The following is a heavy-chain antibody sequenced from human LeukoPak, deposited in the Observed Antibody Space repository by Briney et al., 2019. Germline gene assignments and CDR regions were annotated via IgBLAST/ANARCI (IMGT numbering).Heavy chain of an antibody. D-gene: IGHD6-13*01. CDR1: GFTFDDYA. Sequence: GGSLRLSCAASGFTFDDYAMHWVRQAPGKGLEWVSGFSWNSGSIGYADSVKGRFTISRDNAKNSLYLQMNSLRAEDTALYYCAKDPQLVPRWYFDLWGRGTLVTVSS. CDR3: AKDPQLVPRWYFDL. V-gene: IGHV3-9*01. CDR2: FSWNSGSI. J-gene: IGHJ2*01.